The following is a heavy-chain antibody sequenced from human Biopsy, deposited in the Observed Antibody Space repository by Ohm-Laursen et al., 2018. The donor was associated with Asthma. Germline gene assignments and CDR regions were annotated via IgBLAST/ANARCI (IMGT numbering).Heavy chain of an antibody. CDR2: IRPGQPDI. J-gene: IGHJ3*01. Sequence: SLRLSCTASGFSFSYYWMTWVRQGPGKGLAWVGTIRPGQPDIDYEPPVRGRFFISRDDSKNTLYLDMTSLRAEDTAVYYCVKDTLIDSKNYYTFEVWGQGTMVIVSS. V-gene: IGHV3-23*01. CDR3: VKDTLIDSKNYYTFEV. D-gene: IGHD3-22*01. CDR1: GFSFSYYW.